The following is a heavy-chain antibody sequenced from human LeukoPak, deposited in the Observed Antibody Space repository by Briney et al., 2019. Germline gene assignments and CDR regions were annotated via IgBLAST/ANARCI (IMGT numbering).Heavy chain of an antibody. D-gene: IGHD6-13*01. V-gene: IGHV1-18*01. Sequence: ASVKVSCKASGYTFTSYGISWVRQAPGQGLEWMGWISAYNGNTNYAQKLQGRVTMTTDTSTSTAYMELRSLRSDDTAVYYCAREEEGIAAAGTPTYDAFDIWGQGTMVTVSS. CDR3: AREEEGIAAAGTPTYDAFDI. J-gene: IGHJ3*02. CDR1: GYTFTSYG. CDR2: ISAYNGNT.